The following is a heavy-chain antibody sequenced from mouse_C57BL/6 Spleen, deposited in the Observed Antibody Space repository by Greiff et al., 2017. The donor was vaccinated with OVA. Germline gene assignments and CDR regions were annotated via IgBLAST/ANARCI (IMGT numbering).Heavy chain of an antibody. CDR3: ARYDGGYFDV. CDR2: IYPGSGST. J-gene: IGHJ1*03. D-gene: IGHD2-3*01. CDR1: GYTFTSYW. Sequence: QVQLQQPGAELVKPGASVKLSCKASGYTFTSYWITWVKQRPGQGLEWIGDIYPGSGSTNYNEKFKSKATLTVDTSSSTAYMQLSSLTSEDSAVYYCARYDGGYFDVWGTGTTVTVSS. V-gene: IGHV1-55*01.